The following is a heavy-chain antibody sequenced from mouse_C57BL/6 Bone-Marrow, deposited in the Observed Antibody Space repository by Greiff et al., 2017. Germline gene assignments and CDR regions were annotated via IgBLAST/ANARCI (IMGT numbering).Heavy chain of an antibody. CDR2: INPNNGCT. CDR3: AFYGGSFDY. Sequence: EVQLQQSGPELVKPGASVKISCKASGYTFTDYYMYWVKQSHGKSLEWIGEINPNNGCTSYNQKFKGKDTLTVDKYSSTGYLELRSLTSEDSAGYYCAFYGGSFDYWGQGTTLTVSA. V-gene: IGHV1-26*01. CDR1: GYTFTDYY. J-gene: IGHJ2*01. D-gene: IGHD1-1*02.